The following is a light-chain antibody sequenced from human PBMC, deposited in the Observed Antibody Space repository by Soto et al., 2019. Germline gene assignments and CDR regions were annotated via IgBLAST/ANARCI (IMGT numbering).Light chain of an antibody. CDR2: AAS. J-gene: IGKJ4*01. CDR3: QQANSFPLT. V-gene: IGKV1-12*01. Sequence: DIQRTQSPSSVSASVVDRVTITCRASQDISSWLAWYQQKPGKXHKLXIYAASSLQSGVPSRFSGSGSGTDLTITISSLQPEDFETYDGQQANSFPLTFGGGTKVDIK. CDR1: QDISSW.